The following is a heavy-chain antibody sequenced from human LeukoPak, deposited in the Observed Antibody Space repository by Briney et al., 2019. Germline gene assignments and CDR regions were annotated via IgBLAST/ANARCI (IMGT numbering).Heavy chain of an antibody. CDR3: AREGGWYGSDY. V-gene: IGHV3-21*01. CDR1: GFTFSSYT. Sequence: GGSLRLSCAASGFTFSSYTMKWVRQTPGKGLEWVSSISSSSSYIYQADSVKGRFTISRDNAKNSLYLQMNSLRAEDTAVYYCAREGGWYGSDYWGQGTLVTVSS. CDR2: ISSSSSYI. D-gene: IGHD6-19*01. J-gene: IGHJ4*02.